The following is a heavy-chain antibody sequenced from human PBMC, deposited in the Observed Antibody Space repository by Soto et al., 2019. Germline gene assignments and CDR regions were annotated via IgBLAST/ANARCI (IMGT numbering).Heavy chain of an antibody. Sequence: QVQLVPSGAEVKKPGASVKVSCKASGYPFPSYDIHWVRQATGQGLEWMGWMNPNSGNTGYAQKFQGRVTMTRNTSISTAYMELSSLRSEDTAVYYCARKVLRWNNWFDPWGQGTLVTVSS. D-gene: IGHD2-15*01. J-gene: IGHJ5*02. CDR3: ARKVLRWNNWFDP. V-gene: IGHV1-8*01. CDR2: MNPNSGNT. CDR1: GYPFPSYD.